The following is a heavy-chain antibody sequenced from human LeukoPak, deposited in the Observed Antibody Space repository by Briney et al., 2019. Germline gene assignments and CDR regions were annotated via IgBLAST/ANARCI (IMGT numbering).Heavy chain of an antibody. CDR2: IWYDGSNK. Sequence: PGRSLRLSCAASGFTFSSYGMHWVRQAPGKGLESVAGIWYDGSNKYYADPVKGRFTISRDNSKNTLFLQMNSLRAEDTAVYYCARGRYYGDYVSDYWGQGTLVTVSS. CDR1: GFTFSSYG. V-gene: IGHV3-33*01. J-gene: IGHJ4*02. D-gene: IGHD4-17*01. CDR3: ARGRYYGDYVSDY.